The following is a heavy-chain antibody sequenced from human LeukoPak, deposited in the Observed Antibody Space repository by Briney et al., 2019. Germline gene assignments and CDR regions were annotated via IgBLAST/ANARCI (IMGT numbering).Heavy chain of an antibody. CDR1: GGSFSNYY. CDR3: ARQPPQYYGMDV. J-gene: IGHJ6*02. CDR2: IYTSGST. Sequence: SETLSLTCTDPGGSFSNYYWSWIRQPAGKGLEWIGRIYTSGSTNYNPSVKSRVAKSVDTSNNQFSLKLTSVTAADTAVYYCARQPPQYYGMDVWGQGTTVTVSS. D-gene: IGHD1-14*01. V-gene: IGHV4-4*07.